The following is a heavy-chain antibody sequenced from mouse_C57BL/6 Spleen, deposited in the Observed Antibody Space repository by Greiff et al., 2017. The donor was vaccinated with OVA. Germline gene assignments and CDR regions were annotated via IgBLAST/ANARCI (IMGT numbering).Heavy chain of an antibody. CDR2: IDPATGGT. Sequence: VQLQQSGAELVKPGASVTLSCKASGYTFTDYEMHWVKQTPVQGLEWIGDIDPATGGTAYNQKFKGKATLTADKSSSTAYMELRSLTSEDSAVYYCTRSFNDGDYNFDYWGQGTTLTVSS. CDR3: TRSFNDGDYNFDY. CDR1: GYTFTDYE. J-gene: IGHJ2*01. V-gene: IGHV1-15*01. D-gene: IGHD2-3*01.